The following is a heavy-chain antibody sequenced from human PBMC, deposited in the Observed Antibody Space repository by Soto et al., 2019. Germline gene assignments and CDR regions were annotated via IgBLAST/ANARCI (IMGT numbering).Heavy chain of an antibody. D-gene: IGHD5-18*01. J-gene: IGHJ4*02. CDR3: ARDSLVDTAMGPGY. CDR1: GFTFSSYA. V-gene: IGHV3-30-3*01. CDR2: ISYDGSNK. Sequence: PGGSLRLSCAASGFTFSSYAMHWVRQAPGKGLEWVAVISYDGSNKYYADSVKGRFTISRDNSKDTLYLQMNSLRAEDTAVYYCARDSLVDTAMGPGYWGQGTLVTVSS.